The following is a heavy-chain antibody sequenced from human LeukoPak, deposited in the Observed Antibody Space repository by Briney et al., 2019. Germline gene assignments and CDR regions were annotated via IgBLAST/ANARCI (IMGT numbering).Heavy chain of an antibody. J-gene: IGHJ6*02. D-gene: IGHD3-10*01. Sequence: SETLSLTCAVYGGSFSGYYWSWIRQPPGKGLEWIGEINHSGSTNYNPSLKSRVTISVDTSKNQFSLKLSSVTAADTAVYYCARAGVRGVKDYYGMDVWGQGTTVTVSS. CDR3: ARAGVRGVKDYYGMDV. V-gene: IGHV4-34*01. CDR2: INHSGST. CDR1: GGSFSGYY.